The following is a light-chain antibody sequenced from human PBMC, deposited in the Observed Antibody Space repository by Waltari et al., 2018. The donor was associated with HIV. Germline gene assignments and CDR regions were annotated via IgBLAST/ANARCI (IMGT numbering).Light chain of an antibody. V-gene: IGLV2-11*01. Sequence: QSALTQPRSVSGSPGQSVTISCTGTSSDVGAYNTVSWYQQRPDKAPRLIISHVTERSSGVPYRLSVSESGNTASLTLSGRQAEDEADYHCGSYTASDTWVFGGGTQLTVL. CDR1: SSDVGAYNT. CDR2: HVT. J-gene: IGLJ3*02. CDR3: GSYTASDTWV.